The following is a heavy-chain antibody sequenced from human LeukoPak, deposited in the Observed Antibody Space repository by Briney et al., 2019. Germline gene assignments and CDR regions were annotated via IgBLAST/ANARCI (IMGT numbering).Heavy chain of an antibody. V-gene: IGHV4-34*01. J-gene: IGHJ4*02. CDR2: INHSGST. D-gene: IGHD3-3*01. Sequence: PSETLSLTCAVYGGSFSGYYWSWIRQPPGKGLEWIGEINHSGSTNYNPSLKSRVTISVDTSKNQFSLKLSPVTAADTAVYYCASLFAYDGRYFDYWGQGTLVTVSS. CDR3: ASLFAYDGRYFDY. CDR1: GGSFSGYY.